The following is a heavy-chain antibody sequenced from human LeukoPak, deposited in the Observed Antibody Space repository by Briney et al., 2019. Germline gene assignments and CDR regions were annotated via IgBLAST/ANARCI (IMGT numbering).Heavy chain of an antibody. CDR3: AKEVGPASQVEYKVGAPFDY. D-gene: IGHD1-26*01. CDR1: GFSFDDFA. Sequence: GRSLRLSCAASGFSFDDFAMHWVRQAPGKGLEWVSSISWNSGSIGYADFVEGRFTISRDNAKNSLYLQMNSLRAEDTALYYCAKEVGPASQVEYKVGAPFDYWGQGTLVTVSS. J-gene: IGHJ4*02. CDR2: ISWNSGSI. V-gene: IGHV3-9*01.